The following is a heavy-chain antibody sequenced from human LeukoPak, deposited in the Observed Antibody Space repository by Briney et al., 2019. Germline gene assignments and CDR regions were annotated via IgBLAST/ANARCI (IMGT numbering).Heavy chain of an antibody. CDR2: IIPIFGTA. J-gene: IGHJ4*02. D-gene: IGHD3-22*01. Sequence: SVKVSCKASGGTFSSYAIRWVRQAPGQGLEWMGRIIPIFGTANYAQKFQGRVTITTDESTSTAYMELSSLRSEDTAVYYCAKDRPNYYGSDGLYYRRSGDYWGQGTLVTVSS. V-gene: IGHV1-69*05. CDR1: GGTFSSYA. CDR3: AKDRPNYYGSDGLYYRRSGDY.